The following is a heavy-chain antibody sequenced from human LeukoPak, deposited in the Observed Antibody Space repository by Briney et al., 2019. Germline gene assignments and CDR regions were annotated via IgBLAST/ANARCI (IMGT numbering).Heavy chain of an antibody. Sequence: ASVKVSCKASEYTFTSYYMHWVRQAPGQGLEWMGIINPSGGSTSYAQKFQGRVTMTRDMSTSTVCMELSSLRSEDTAVYYCARDFGVVIMLGLYDYWGQGTLVTVSS. CDR1: EYTFTSYY. J-gene: IGHJ4*02. D-gene: IGHD3-3*01. V-gene: IGHV1-46*01. CDR3: ARDFGVVIMLGLYDY. CDR2: INPSGGST.